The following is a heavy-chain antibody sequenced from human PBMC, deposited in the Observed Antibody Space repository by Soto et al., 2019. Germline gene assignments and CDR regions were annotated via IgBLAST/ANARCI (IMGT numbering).Heavy chain of an antibody. CDR2: IYFTGNT. CDR3: AGQTFTIAAASYGRSNWFDP. CDR1: GSITSSSHF. J-gene: IGHJ5*02. D-gene: IGHD6-25*01. V-gene: IGHV4-39*01. Sequence: GSITSSSHFWGWVRQPPGKGLEWIGTIYFTGNTYYTPSLKSRLTMSIDTSKNEFSLRLNSVTAADTAVYYCAGQTFTIAAASYGRSNWFDPWGPGTLVTVSS.